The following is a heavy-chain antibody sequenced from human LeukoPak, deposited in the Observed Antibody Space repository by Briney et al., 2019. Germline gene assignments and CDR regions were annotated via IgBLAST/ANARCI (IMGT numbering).Heavy chain of an antibody. CDR1: GFTLRDYY. D-gene: IGHD5-12*01. J-gene: IGHJ4*02. CDR2: TSSTAGTI. CDR3: ARVLKGWLGVADY. V-gene: IGHV3-11*01. Sequence: GGSLRLSCAAYGFTLRDYYMSWIRQAPGKGLEWVSYTSSTAGTIYYADSVKGRSTISRDNAKNSLYLQMNSLRAEDTAVYYCARVLKGWLGVADYWGQGTLVTVSS.